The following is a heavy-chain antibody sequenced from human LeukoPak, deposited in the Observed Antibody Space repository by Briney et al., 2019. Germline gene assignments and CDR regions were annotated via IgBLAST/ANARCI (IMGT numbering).Heavy chain of an antibody. CDR2: ISGSGGST. V-gene: IGHV3-23*01. CDR1: GFTFSSYA. CDR3: AKALGVVVAATVPYGMDV. D-gene: IGHD2-15*01. Sequence: GGSLRLSCAASGFTFSSYAMSWVRQAPGKGLEWVSAISGSGGSTYYADSVKGRFTISRDNSKNTLYLQMNGLRAEDTAVYYCAKALGVVVAATVPYGMDVWGQGTTVTVSS. J-gene: IGHJ6*02.